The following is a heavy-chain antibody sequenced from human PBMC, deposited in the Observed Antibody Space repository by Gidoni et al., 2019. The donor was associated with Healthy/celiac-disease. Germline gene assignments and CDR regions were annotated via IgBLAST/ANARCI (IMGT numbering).Heavy chain of an antibody. CDR2: ISSSSSYI. CDR1: GFTFSSYG. J-gene: IGHJ6*03. V-gene: IGHV3-21*01. D-gene: IGHD6-6*01. Sequence: EVQLVESGGGLVKPGGSLRLSCAAPGFTFSSYGMNWVRQAPGKGLEWVSSISSSSSYIDYADSVKGRFTISRDNAKNSLYLQMNSLRAEDTAVYYCARDREYSSSDGYYYYYMDVWGKGTTVTVSS. CDR3: ARDREYSSSDGYYYYYMDV.